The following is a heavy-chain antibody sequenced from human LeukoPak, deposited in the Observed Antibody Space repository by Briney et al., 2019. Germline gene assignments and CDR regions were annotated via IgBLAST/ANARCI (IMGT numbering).Heavy chain of an antibody. Sequence: SETLSLTCTVSGGSISSGSYYWSWIRQPAGKGLEWIGRIYSSGSTNYNPSLKSRVTMSVDTSKNQFSLKLSSVTAADTAVYYCARDQMEDAFDIWGQGTMVTVSS. CDR3: ARDQMEDAFDI. CDR1: GGSISSGSYY. D-gene: IGHD5-24*01. V-gene: IGHV4-61*02. J-gene: IGHJ3*02. CDR2: IYSSGST.